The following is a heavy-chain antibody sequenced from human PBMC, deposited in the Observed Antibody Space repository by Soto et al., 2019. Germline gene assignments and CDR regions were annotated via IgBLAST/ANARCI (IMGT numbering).Heavy chain of an antibody. CDR1: GGSISSSSYY. CDR3: AREDSSRGYYYYYGMDV. V-gene: IGHV4-39*02. Sequence: SETLSLTCTVSGGSISSSSYYWGWIRQPPGKGLEWIGSIYYSGSTYYNPSLKSRVTISVDTSKNQFSLKLSSVTAADTAVYYCAREDSSRGYYYYYGMDVWGQGTTVTVSS. J-gene: IGHJ6*02. CDR2: IYYSGST. D-gene: IGHD6-13*01.